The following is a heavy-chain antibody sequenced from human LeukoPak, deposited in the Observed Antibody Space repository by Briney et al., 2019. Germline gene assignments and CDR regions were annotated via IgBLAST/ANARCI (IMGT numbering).Heavy chain of an antibody. CDR1: GFGFSTYG. V-gene: IGHV3-30*02. CDR3: AKGLGYCSSTSCYGGKYYYMDV. CDR2: VRSDGNTK. Sequence: PGGSLRLSCAASGFGFSTYGMHWVRQAPGKGLEWVAFVRSDGNTKYYADSVKGRFTISRDNSKNTLYLEMNSLRAEDTAVYYCAKGLGYCSSTSCYGGKYYYMDVWGKGTTVTVSS. D-gene: IGHD2-2*01. J-gene: IGHJ6*03.